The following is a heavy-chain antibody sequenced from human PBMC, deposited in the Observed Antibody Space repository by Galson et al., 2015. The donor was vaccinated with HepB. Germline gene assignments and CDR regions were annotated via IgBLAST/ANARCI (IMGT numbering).Heavy chain of an antibody. CDR3: AKDRVRRFGELLPLYFYYGMDV. J-gene: IGHJ6*02. V-gene: IGHV3-30*18. CDR2: MSYDGNSK. Sequence: SLRLSCAASGFTFSTYGMHWVRQAPGKGLEWVAVMSYDGNSKYYADSVKGRFIISRDNSKNTLYLQMNSLRVEDTAVYYCAKDRVRRFGELLPLYFYYGMDVWGQGNPGHRLL. CDR1: GFTFSTYG. D-gene: IGHD3-10*01.